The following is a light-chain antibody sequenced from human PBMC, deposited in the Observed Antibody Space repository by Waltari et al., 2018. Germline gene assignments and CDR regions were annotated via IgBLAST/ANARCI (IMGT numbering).Light chain of an antibody. Sequence: QSVLTQPPPVSGAPGQRVTISCTGRSPNIGAGYVVHWYPQLPGTAPKLLIYGNSNRPSGVPDRFSGSKSGTSASLAITGLQAEDEADYYCQSYDSSLSGSVFGGGTKLTVL. CDR3: QSYDSSLSGSV. CDR1: SPNIGAGYV. V-gene: IGLV1-40*01. CDR2: GNS. J-gene: IGLJ3*02.